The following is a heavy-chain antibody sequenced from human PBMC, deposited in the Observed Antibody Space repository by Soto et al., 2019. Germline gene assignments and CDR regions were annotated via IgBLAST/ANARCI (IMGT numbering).Heavy chain of an antibody. J-gene: IGHJ6*02. V-gene: IGHV4-34*01. CDR1: GGSFSGYY. CDR2: INHSGST. D-gene: IGHD3-10*01. CDR3: ASGPPSGSYYGYYYYYGMDV. Sequence: SETLSLTCAVYGGSFSGYYWSWIRQPPGKGLEWIGEINHSGSTNSNPSLKSRVTISVDTSKNQFSLKLSSVTAADTAVYYCASGPPSGSYYGYYYYYGMDVWGQGTTVTVSS.